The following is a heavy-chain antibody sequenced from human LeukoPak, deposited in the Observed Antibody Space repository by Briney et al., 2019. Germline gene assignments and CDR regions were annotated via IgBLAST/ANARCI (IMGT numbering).Heavy chain of an antibody. J-gene: IGHJ5*02. Sequence: PSETLSLTCTVSGDSISSYYWSWIRQPPGKGLEWIGYIYYSGSTNYNPSLKSRITISVDTSKNQFSLKLNSVTAADTAIYYCARVVVVPAAMLGWFDPWGQGTLVTVSS. V-gene: IGHV4-59*08. CDR3: ARVVVVPAAMLGWFDP. CDR1: GDSISSYY. D-gene: IGHD2-2*01. CDR2: IYYSGST.